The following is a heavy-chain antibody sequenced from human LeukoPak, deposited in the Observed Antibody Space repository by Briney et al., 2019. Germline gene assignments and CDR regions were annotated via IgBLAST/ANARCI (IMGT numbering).Heavy chain of an antibody. CDR3: TRGIGWLDH. CDR1: GDSVSSNSAA. Sequence: SQTLSLTCAISGDSVSSNSAAWSWIRQSPSRGLEWLGRTYYRSKWHNEYAASVKSRITINPDTSKNQFSLQLNSVTPEDTAVYYCTRGIGWLDHRGQGTLVTVSS. J-gene: IGHJ5*02. CDR2: TYYRSKWHN. V-gene: IGHV6-1*01.